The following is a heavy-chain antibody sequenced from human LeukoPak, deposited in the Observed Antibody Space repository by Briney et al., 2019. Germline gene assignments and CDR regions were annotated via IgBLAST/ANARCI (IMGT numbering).Heavy chain of an antibody. CDR3: ARGGVPGAGNWFDP. J-gene: IGHJ5*02. CDR1: GASITNYC. D-gene: IGHD2-2*01. Sequence: SETLSLTCTVSGASITNYCWNWIRQPAGKGLEWIGRIYTNGNTKYNPSLNSRVTMSVDTSKNQFSLRLSSVTAADTAVYYCARGGVPGAGNWFDPWGQGTLATVSS. CDR2: IYTNGNT. V-gene: IGHV4-4*07.